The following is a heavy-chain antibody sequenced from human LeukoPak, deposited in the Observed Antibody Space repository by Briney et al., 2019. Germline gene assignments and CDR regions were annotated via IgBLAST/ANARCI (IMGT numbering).Heavy chain of an antibody. Sequence: GSLRLSFAASGFTFSSYAMSWVRQAPGKGLGWVSAIGGSGGSTYYADSVKGRFTISRDNSKNTLYLQMNSLRAEDTAVYYCADRPHLHWGQGTLVTVSS. CDR2: IGGSGGST. CDR3: ADRPHLH. D-gene: IGHD1-14*01. J-gene: IGHJ4*02. V-gene: IGHV3-23*01. CDR1: GFTFSSYA.